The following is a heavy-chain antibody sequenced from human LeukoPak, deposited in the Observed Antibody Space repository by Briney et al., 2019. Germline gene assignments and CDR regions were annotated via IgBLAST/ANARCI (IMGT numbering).Heavy chain of an antibody. CDR3: ARRRGGYGEGEFKF. CDR2: VQWYGAT. CDR1: GGSISGYD. Sequence: SETLSLTCTVSGGSISGYDWNWLRQPPGKGREWIGYVQWYGATNYNPSLRSRVTITVDTSKNQIPLKLRSVTAADTATYFCARRRGGYGEGEFKFWGQGTQVAVSS. V-gene: IGHV4-59*08. J-gene: IGHJ4*02. D-gene: IGHD4-17*01.